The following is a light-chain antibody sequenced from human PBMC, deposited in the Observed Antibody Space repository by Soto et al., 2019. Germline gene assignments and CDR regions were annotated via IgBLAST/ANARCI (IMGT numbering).Light chain of an antibody. V-gene: IGLV2-14*01. CDR3: SSYTTSHTRQIL. CDR1: SSDVGGYNY. J-gene: IGLJ1*01. Sequence: QSVLTQPVSLCGAPGQSVTISCTVTSSDVGGYNYVFWYQQHPGEALKFMIDDVSTRPSAVSNRFSGSKSGNTPSLTISGLQAEDEADYYCSSYTTSHTRQILFGTGTKVHRP. CDR2: DVS.